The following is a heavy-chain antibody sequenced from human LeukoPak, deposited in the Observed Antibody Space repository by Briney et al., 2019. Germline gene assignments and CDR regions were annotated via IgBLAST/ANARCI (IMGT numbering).Heavy chain of an antibody. D-gene: IGHD6-13*01. V-gene: IGHV3-21*01. CDR2: ISSSSSYI. CDR3: ARVAAAGTRIFDY. J-gene: IGHJ4*02. CDR1: GFTFSSYS. Sequence: GGSLRLSCAASGFTFSSYSMNWVRQAPGKGLEWVSSISSSSSYIYYADSVKGRFTISRGNAKNSLYLQMNSLRAEDTAVYYCARVAAAGTRIFDYWGQGTLVTVSS.